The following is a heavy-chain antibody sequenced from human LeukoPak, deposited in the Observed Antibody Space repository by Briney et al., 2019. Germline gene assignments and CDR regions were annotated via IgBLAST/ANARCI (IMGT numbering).Heavy chain of an antibody. J-gene: IGHJ4*02. CDR1: GFTFSSYD. Sequence: GGSLRLSCAASGFTFSSYDMSWVRQAPGEGLEWVSAISGSGVSTYYADSVKGRFTISRDNSKSTLYLQMNGLRAEDTAVYYCAKRKSLPGTKGGFDYWGLGTLVTVSS. D-gene: IGHD1-1*01. CDR3: AKRKSLPGTKGGFDY. V-gene: IGHV3-23*01. CDR2: ISGSGVST.